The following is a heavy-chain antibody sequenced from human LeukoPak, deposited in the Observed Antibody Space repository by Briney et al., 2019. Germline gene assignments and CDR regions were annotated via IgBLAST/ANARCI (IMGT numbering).Heavy chain of an antibody. CDR1: GFTFSSYA. D-gene: IGHD4-17*01. V-gene: IGHV3-23*01. CDR2: ITGGATST. CDR3: ARADNGALDY. J-gene: IGHJ4*02. Sequence: GGCLRLSCAASGFTFSSYAMTWVRLAPGKGLEWVSTITGGATSTYYADSVRGRFATSRDNSKDTLYVQMNSLRAEDTAIYYCARADNGALDYWGQGTVVTVSS.